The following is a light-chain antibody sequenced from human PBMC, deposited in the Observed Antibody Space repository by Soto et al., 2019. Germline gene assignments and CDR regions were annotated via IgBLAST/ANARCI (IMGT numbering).Light chain of an antibody. J-gene: IGLJ1*01. Sequence: QSALTQPASVSGSPGQSITISCTGTSSDVGGYNYVSWYQQHPGKAPKFMIYEVTNRPSGVSNRFSGSKSGNTDSLTISGLQAEDEAYYYCSSYTRSSSYVFGTGTKLTVL. CDR3: SSYTRSSSYV. V-gene: IGLV2-14*01. CDR1: SSDVGGYNY. CDR2: EVT.